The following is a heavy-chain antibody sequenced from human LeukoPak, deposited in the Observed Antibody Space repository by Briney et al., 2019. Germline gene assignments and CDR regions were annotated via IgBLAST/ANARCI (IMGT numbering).Heavy chain of an antibody. CDR1: GLTFSGTY. CDR3: VRAIGRGPGGHFDY. CDR2: ISSSGTYA. J-gene: IGHJ4*02. V-gene: IGHV3-11*05. D-gene: IGHD3-10*01. Sequence: PGGSLRLSCAASGLTFSGTYMSWIRQAPGKGLERVSYISSSGTYAEYADSVKGRFTISKDNAENALYLQMNSLRGEDTAVYYCVRAIGRGPGGHFDYWGQGTLVTVSS.